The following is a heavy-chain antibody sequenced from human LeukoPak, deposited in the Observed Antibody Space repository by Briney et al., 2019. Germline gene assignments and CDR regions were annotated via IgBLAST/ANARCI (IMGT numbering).Heavy chain of an antibody. J-gene: IGHJ3*01. D-gene: IGHD3-16*01. CDR1: GASISTYY. V-gene: IGHV4-59*12. CDR2: IYYSGNT. CDR3: ARLLNFVSDF. Sequence: PSETLSLTCTVSGASISTYYWNWIRQPPGKGLEWSGHIYYSGNTNYNPSLKSRVTISVDTSKNPFSLNLTSVTAADTAVYYCARLLNFVSDFWGHGTMVTVSS.